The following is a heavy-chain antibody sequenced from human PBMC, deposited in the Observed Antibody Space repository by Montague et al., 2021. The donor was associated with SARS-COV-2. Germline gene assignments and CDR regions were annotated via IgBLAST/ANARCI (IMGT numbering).Heavy chain of an antibody. CDR1: GGSISSGSYY. CDR2: IYTSGST. Sequence: TLSLTCTVSGGSISSGSYYWSWIRQPAGKGLEWIGRIYTSGSTNYNPSLKSRVTISVDTSKNQFPLKLSSVTAADTAVYYCASGIAATYYYYMDVWGKGTTATVSS. J-gene: IGHJ6*03. V-gene: IGHV4-61*02. CDR3: ASGIAATYYYYMDV. D-gene: IGHD6-13*01.